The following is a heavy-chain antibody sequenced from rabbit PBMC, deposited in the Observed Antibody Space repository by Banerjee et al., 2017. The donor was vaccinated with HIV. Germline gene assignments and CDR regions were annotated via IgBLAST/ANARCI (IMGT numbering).Heavy chain of an antibody. Sequence: QEHLVESGGGLVKPEGSLTLTCTASGFSFNNKYVMCWVRQAPGKGLEWIGCIYTGDGRTGYASWAKGRFTISKTSSTTVTLQMTSLTAADTATYFCARETTSGYDTWGPGTLVTVS. CDR2: IYTGDGRT. CDR3: ARETTSGYDT. J-gene: IGHJ6*02. D-gene: IGHD1-1*01. CDR1: GFSFNNKYV. V-gene: IGHV1S45*01.